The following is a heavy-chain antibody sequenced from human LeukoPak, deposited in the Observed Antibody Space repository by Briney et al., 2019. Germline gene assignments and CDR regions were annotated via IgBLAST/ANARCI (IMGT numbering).Heavy chain of an antibody. CDR1: GFSLRKARMG. D-gene: IGHD4-23*01. V-gene: IGHV2-26*01. CDR2: IFSNDEK. Sequence: ESGPVLVKPTETLTLTCTVSGFSLRKARMGVSWIRQPPGKALEWLAHIFSNDEKSYSTSLQGRLTISKYTSKSQVVLTMTTVDPVDTATYFCARITGYGGDSGYYFDYWGQGALVTVSS. CDR3: ARITGYGGDSGYYFDY. J-gene: IGHJ4*02.